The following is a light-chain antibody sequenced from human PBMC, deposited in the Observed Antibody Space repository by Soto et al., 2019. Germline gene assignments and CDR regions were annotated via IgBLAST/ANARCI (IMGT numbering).Light chain of an antibody. CDR2: KAS. CDR1: QSISSW. J-gene: IGKJ1*01. Sequence: DIQMTQSPSTLSASVGDRDTITCRASQSISSWLAWYQQKPGKAPKLLIYKASSLESGVPSRFSGSGSGTXXXLIISILLPDDFATYYCQQYXXYAWTFGXGTK. V-gene: IGKV1-5*03. CDR3: QQYXXYAWT.